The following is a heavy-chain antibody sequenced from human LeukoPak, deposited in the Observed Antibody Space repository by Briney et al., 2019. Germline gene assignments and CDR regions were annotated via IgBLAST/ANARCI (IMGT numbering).Heavy chain of an antibody. CDR3: ASVTPYTNWFDP. CDR2: ISSSSSYI. Sequence: GGSLRLSCAASGFTFSSYSMNWVRQAPGKGLEWVSSISSSSSYIYYADSVKGRFTISRDNAKNSLYLQMNSLRAEDTAVYYCASVTPYTNWFDPWGQGTLVTVSS. D-gene: IGHD1-14*01. V-gene: IGHV3-21*01. CDR1: GFTFSSYS. J-gene: IGHJ5*02.